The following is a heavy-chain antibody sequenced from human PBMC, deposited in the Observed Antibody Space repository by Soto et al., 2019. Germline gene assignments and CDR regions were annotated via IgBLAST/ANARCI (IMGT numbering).Heavy chain of an antibody. V-gene: IGHV1-69*01. D-gene: IGHD3-22*01. CDR3: ARHFYDSTGYYLRLDY. Sequence: QVQLVQSGAEVKKPGSSVKVSCRASGGTFSGYTIGWVRQAPGQGLAWMGGIIPPFGTAKYAHQFQGRVTITADESTSTTYMELSSLRSEDTAVYYCARHFYDSTGYYLRLDYWGQGTLVTVSS. CDR2: IIPPFGTA. J-gene: IGHJ4*02. CDR1: GGTFSGYT.